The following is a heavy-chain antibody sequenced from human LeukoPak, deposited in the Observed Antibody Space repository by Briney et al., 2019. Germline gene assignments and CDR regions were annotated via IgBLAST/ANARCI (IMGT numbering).Heavy chain of an antibody. D-gene: IGHD6-13*01. CDR1: GGTFSSYA. CDR2: IIPILGIA. CDR3: VSTPGYSSSWYTYFQH. Sequence: GASVKVSCKASGGTFSSYAISWVRQAPGQGLEWMGRIIPILGIANYAQKLQGRVTMTTDTSTSTAYMELRSLRSDDTAVYYCVSTPGYSSSWYTYFQHWGQGTLVTVSS. J-gene: IGHJ1*01. V-gene: IGHV1-69*04.